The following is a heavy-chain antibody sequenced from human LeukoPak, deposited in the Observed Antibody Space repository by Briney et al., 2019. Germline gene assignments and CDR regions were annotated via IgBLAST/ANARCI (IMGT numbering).Heavy chain of an antibody. D-gene: IGHD3-22*01. Sequence: SETLSLTCTVSGGSISSYYWSWIRQPAGKGLEWIGRIYTSGSTNYNPSLKSRVTMSVDTSKNQFSLKLSSVTAADTAVYYCARHCYTYYYDSSGYYRGRFGAFDIWGQGTMVTVSS. J-gene: IGHJ3*02. CDR2: IYTSGST. CDR1: GGSISSYY. CDR3: ARHCYTYYYDSSGYYRGRFGAFDI. V-gene: IGHV4-4*07.